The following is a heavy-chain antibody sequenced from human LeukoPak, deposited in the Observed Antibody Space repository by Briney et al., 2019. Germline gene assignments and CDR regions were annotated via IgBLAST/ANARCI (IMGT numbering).Heavy chain of an antibody. D-gene: IGHD3-22*01. CDR2: ISGSGGST. CDR1: GFTFSSYA. J-gene: IGHJ4*02. CDR3: ARLYYYDSSGYYEGTDY. Sequence: GGSLRLSCAASGFTFSSYAMSWVRQAPGKGLEWVSAISGSGGSTYYADSVKGRFTISRDNSKNTLYLQMNSLRAEDTAVYYCARLYYYDSSGYYEGTDYWGQGTLVTVSS. V-gene: IGHV3-23*01.